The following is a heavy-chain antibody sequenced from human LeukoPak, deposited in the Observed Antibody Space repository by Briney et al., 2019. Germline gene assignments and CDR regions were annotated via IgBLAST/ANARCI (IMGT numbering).Heavy chain of an antibody. CDR3: ASGAQYDYVWGSYRYPTDDAFDI. CDR1: GGSISSYY. V-gene: IGHV4-59*01. D-gene: IGHD3-16*02. J-gene: IGHJ3*02. Sequence: SETLSLTCTVSGGSISSYYWSWIRQPPGKGLEWIGYIYYSGSTNYNPSLKSRVTISVDTSKNQFSLKLSSVTAADTAVYYCASGAQYDYVWGSYRYPTDDAFDIWGQGTMVTVSS. CDR2: IYYSGST.